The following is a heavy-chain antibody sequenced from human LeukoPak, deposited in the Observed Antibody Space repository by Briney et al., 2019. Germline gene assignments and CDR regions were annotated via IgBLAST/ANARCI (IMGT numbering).Heavy chain of an antibody. D-gene: IGHD3-10*01. CDR1: GGSFSGYY. CDR2: INHSGST. CDR3: ARIRSGAMVRGVMAGVYYFDY. Sequence: SETLSLTCAVYGGSFSGYYWSWIRQPPGKGLEWIGEINHSGSTNYNPSLKSRVTISVDTSKHQFSLKLSSVTAADTAVYYCARIRSGAMVRGVMAGVYYFDYWGQGTLVTVSS. V-gene: IGHV4-34*01. J-gene: IGHJ4*02.